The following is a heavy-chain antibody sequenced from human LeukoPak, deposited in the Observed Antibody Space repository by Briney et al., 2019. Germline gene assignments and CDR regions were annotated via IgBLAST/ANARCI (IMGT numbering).Heavy chain of an antibody. J-gene: IGHJ4*02. CDR3: ARDPERYCSGGSCADY. V-gene: IGHV1-2*02. CDR2: INTNSGGT. D-gene: IGHD2-15*01. Sequence: ASVKVSCKASGYTFTGYYMHWVRQAPGQGLEWMGWINTNSGGTNYAQKFQGRVTMTRDTSISTAYMELSRLRSDDTAVYYCARDPERYCSGGSCADYWGQGTLVTVSS. CDR1: GYTFTGYY.